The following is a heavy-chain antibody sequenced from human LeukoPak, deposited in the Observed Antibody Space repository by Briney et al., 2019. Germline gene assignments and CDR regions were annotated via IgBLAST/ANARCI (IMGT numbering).Heavy chain of an antibody. J-gene: IGHJ4*02. CDR3: ARLVGSSWYHVVLRGRDH. D-gene: IGHD6-13*01. CDR1: GGSISSGSYY. CDR2: IYTSGST. V-gene: IGHV4-61*09. Sequence: SETLSLTCTVSGGSISSGSYYWSWIRQPAGKGLEWIGHIYTSGSTNYNPSLKSRVTISVDTSKNQFSLKLTSVTAADTAVYYCARLVGSSWYHVVLRGRDHWGQGTLVTVSS.